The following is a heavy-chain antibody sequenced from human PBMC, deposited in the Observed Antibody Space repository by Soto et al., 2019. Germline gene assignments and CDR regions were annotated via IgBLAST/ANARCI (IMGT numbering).Heavy chain of an antibody. CDR3: TRTFDYYGMDV. CDR2: IYHGGSI. J-gene: IGHJ6*02. V-gene: IGHV4-38-2*01. D-gene: IGHD3-3*01. CDR1: GYSLTSGSY. Sequence: SEPLSLTFAVSGYSLTSGSYWGWVRPPPGKGPEWLGSIYHGGSIYYNPSLKSRVTISLDTSKNHFSLDLTSVTAADTAVYYCTRTFDYYGMDVWGQRTTVTVSS.